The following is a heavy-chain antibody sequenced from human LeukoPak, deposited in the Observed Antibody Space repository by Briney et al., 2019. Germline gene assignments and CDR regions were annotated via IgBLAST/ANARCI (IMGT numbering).Heavy chain of an antibody. V-gene: IGHV4-30-4*01. CDR3: ARATTFGGDKIDY. Sequence: SETLSLTCTVSGGSFSSGVYYWSWFRQPPGTGLEWIGYIYYSGSTYYNPSLKSRVTISVDMSKNQFSLKLSSVTAADTAVYYCARATTFGGDKIDYWGQGTLVTVSS. D-gene: IGHD3-16*01. J-gene: IGHJ4*02. CDR1: GGSFSSGVYY. CDR2: IYYSGST.